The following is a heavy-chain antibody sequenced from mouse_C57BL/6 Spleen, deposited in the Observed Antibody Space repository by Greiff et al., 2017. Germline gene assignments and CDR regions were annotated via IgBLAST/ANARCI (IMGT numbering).Heavy chain of an antibody. D-gene: IGHD1-1*01. Sequence: VQLQQSGPELVKPGASVKISCEASGYAFSSSGMNWVRQRPGKGLEWIGRIYPGGGDTNYNGKLKGRATLTPDKSSSTAYMQISSLTSEDSAVYFGARSTPVVDAMDYWGKGTSVPVSS. CDR3: ARSTPVVDAMDY. V-gene: IGHV1-82*01. J-gene: IGHJ4*01. CDR2: IYPGGGDT. CDR1: GYAFSSSG.